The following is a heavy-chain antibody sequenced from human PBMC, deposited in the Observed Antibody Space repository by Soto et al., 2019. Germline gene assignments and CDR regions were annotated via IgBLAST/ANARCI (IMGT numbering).Heavy chain of an antibody. CDR1: GFTFSSYA. V-gene: IGHV3-23*01. CDR3: VNIVVVPAAMYYYYYYMDV. D-gene: IGHD2-2*01. J-gene: IGHJ6*03. CDR2: ISGSGGST. Sequence: GGSLRLSCAASGFTFSSYAMSWVRQAPGKGLEWVSAISGSGGSTYYADSVKGRFTISRDNSKNTLYLQMNSLRAEDTAVYYCVNIVVVPAAMYYYYYYMDVWGKGTTVTVSS.